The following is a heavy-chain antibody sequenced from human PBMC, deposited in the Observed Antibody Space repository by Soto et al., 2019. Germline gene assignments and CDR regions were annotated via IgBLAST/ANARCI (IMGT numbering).Heavy chain of an antibody. D-gene: IGHD6-13*01. CDR3: AKGGAAAGLDY. Sequence: GGSLRLSCAASGFTVSSNYMSWVRQAPGKGLQWVSIIYSGGSTYYADSVKGRFTISRDNSKNTLYLQMNSLRTEDTAVYYCAKGGAAAGLDYWGQGTLVTVSS. J-gene: IGHJ4*02. CDR2: IYSGGST. V-gene: IGHV3-66*01. CDR1: GFTVSSNY.